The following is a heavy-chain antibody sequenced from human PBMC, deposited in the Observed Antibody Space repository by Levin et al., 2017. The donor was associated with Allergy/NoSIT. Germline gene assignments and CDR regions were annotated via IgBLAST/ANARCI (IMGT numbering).Heavy chain of an antibody. Sequence: PAGGSLRLSCAASGFIFSDYYMDWVRQAPGKGLEWVGRTRNKARGYTTEYAASVKGRFTISRDDLKMSLQMSSLKIEDTAVYYCARGEDCRGGCPNEAFDIWGQGTKVTVS. CDR2: TRNKARGYTT. J-gene: IGHJ3*02. CDR3: ARGEDCRGGCPNEAFDI. V-gene: IGHV3-72*01. D-gene: IGHD2-21*02. CDR1: GFIFSDYY.